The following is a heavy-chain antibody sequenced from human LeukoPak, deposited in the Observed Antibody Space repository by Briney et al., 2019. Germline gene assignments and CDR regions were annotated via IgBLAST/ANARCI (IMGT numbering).Heavy chain of an antibody. CDR1: GFTFSTYE. Sequence: GGSLRLSCAASGFTFSTYEMNWVRQAPGKGLEWFSYISSGGETIYNADSVKGRITVSRDNAKNSLDLQISSLRAEDTAVYYCARGARSVRGVIPYLDYWGQGTLVTVSS. V-gene: IGHV3-48*03. CDR2: ISSGGETI. CDR3: ARGARSVRGVIPYLDY. D-gene: IGHD3-10*01. J-gene: IGHJ4*02.